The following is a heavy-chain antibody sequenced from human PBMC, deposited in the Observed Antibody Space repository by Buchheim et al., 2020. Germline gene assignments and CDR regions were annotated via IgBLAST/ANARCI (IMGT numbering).Heavy chain of an antibody. Sequence: QVQLQESGPGLVKPSQTLSLTCTVSGGSISSGSYYWSWIRQPAGKGLEWIGRIYASGSTNYSPSLKIRVALSVDTSKNQFPLSLSSVTAADTAVYYCARGGFCGGDCYFPHWGQGAL. D-gene: IGHD2-21*01. J-gene: IGHJ1*01. CDR1: GGSISSGSYY. CDR3: ARGGFCGGDCYFPH. CDR2: IYASGST. V-gene: IGHV4-61*02.